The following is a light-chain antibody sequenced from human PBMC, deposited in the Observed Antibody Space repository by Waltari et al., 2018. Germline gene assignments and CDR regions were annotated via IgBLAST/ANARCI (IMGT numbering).Light chain of an antibody. CDR2: GAA. V-gene: IGKV3-15*01. CDR3: QQYNNWPQT. J-gene: IGKJ2*01. CDR1: QSVRSN. Sequence: DIVMTQSPATLSVSPGERATPPCRACQSVRSNLAWYQQKPGQAPRLLIYGAATRATGIPARFSGSWSGTEFTLTISSLQSEDFAVYYCQQYNNWPQTFGQGTKLEIK.